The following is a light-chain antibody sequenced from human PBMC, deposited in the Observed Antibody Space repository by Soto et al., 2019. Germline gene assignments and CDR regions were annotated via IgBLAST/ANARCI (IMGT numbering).Light chain of an antibody. J-gene: IGLJ1*01. CDR1: SSNIGNNY. CDR2: DDN. CDR3: GAWDTSLSAVV. Sequence: QSVLTQPPSVSAAPGQKVTISCSGSSSNIGNNYVSWYQHLPRTAPKLLIHDDNKRPSGIPDRFSGSKSGSSATLGITGLQTGGEADYYCGAWDTSLSAVVFGTGTKLTVL. V-gene: IGLV1-51*01.